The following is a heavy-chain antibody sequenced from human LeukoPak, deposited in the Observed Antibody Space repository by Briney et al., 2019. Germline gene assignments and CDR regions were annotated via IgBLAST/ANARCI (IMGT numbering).Heavy chain of an antibody. D-gene: IGHD4-17*01. V-gene: IGHV3-21*01. CDR2: ISSSSSYI. Sequence: PGGSLRLSCAASGFTFSSYSMNWVRQAPGKGLEWVSSISSSSSYIYYADSVKGRFTISRDNAKNSLYLQMNSLRAEDTAVYYCARDLSQGGSYGDYDDYWGQGTLVTVSS. CDR3: ARDLSQGGSYGDYDDY. J-gene: IGHJ4*02. CDR1: GFTFSSYS.